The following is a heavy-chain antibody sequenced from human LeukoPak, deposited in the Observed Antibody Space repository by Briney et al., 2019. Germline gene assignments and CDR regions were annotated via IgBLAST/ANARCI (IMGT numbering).Heavy chain of an antibody. CDR3: ARERGGDYGGNSDAFDI. CDR1: GFTVSRNY. J-gene: IGHJ3*02. CDR2: IYSGGST. V-gene: IGHV3-53*01. D-gene: IGHD4-23*01. Sequence: GGSLRLSCAVSGFTVSRNYMSWVRHAPGKGLEWVSVIYSGGSTYYADSVKGRFTISRDNSKNTLYLQMNRLRAEDTAVYYCARERGGDYGGNSDAFDIWGQGTMVTVSS.